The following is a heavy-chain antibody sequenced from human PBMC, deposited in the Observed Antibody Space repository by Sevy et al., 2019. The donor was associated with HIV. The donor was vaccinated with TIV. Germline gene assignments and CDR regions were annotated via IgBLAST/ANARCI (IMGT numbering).Heavy chain of an antibody. CDR1: GYSISSGYY. CDR2: IYHSGST. Sequence: SETLSLTCAVSGYSISSGYYWGWIRQPPGKGLEWIGSIYHSGSTYYNPSLKSRVTISVDTSKNQFSLKLSSVTAADTAVYYFARVYYYGSGSPNYYFDYWGQGTLVTVSS. D-gene: IGHD3-10*01. J-gene: IGHJ4*02. V-gene: IGHV4-38-2*01. CDR3: ARVYYYGSGSPNYYFDY.